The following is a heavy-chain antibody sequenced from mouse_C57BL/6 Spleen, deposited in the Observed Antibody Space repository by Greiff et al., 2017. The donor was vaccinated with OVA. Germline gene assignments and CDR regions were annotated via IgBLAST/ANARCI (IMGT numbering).Heavy chain of an antibody. CDR3: AREGNSCAY. CDR1: GFTFSSYA. V-gene: IGHV5-4*01. D-gene: IGHD2-1*01. J-gene: IGHJ3*01. Sequence: EVMLVESGGGLVKPGGSLKLSCAASGFTFSSYAMSWVRQTPEKRLEWVATISDGGSYTYYPANVKGRLTISRDDAKNNLELQMSHQESEDTAMYDCAREGNSCAYWGQGTLVTVSA. CDR2: ISDGGSYT.